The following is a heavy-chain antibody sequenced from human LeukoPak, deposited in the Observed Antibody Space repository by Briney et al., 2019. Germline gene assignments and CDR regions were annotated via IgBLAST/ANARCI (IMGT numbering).Heavy chain of an antibody. CDR2: ITYNGAAT. J-gene: IGHJ4*02. V-gene: IGHV3-23*01. CDR3: AKDGLYFDGSTHIYYFDS. D-gene: IGHD3-9*01. Sequence: GGSLRLSCAASEFSFGGYAMTWVRQAPGKGLEWVSSITYNGAATYYLDSVKARFTISRDNSRSTLYLQMDSLTAEDTALYYCAKDGLYFDGSTHIYYFDSWGQGTLFAVSS. CDR1: EFSFGGYA.